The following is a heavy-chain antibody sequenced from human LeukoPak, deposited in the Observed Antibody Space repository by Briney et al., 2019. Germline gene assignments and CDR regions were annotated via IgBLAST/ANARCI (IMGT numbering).Heavy chain of an antibody. CDR3: AVQTIVANTKGDAFDI. V-gene: IGHV1-2*06. CDR2: INCNRAGT. J-gene: IGHJ3*02. CDR1: GYTFTAYY. D-gene: IGHD5-12*01. Sequence: ASVKVSCKASGYTFTAYYIHWVRQAPGQGLEWVGRINCNRAGTNYAQKFRGRVTMTRDTSISTVYMELSSLRSDDTAVYYCAVQTIVANTKGDAFDIWGQGTTVIVSS.